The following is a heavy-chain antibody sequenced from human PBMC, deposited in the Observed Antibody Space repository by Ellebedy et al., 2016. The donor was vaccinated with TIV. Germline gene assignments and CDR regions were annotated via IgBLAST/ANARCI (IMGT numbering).Heavy chain of an antibody. CDR2: IYWDNDD. D-gene: IGHD3-16*01. V-gene: IGHV2-5*04. Sequence: SGPTLVXPTETLTLTCTFSGVSLTATGEGVGWVRQPPGKALDWLAIIYWDNDDRYSSSMRSRLRITKDTSRREVVLTMTNMDPVDTGTYYCVQIMITYGGVTRTDAFDVWGQGILVTVSS. CDR3: VQIMITYGGVTRTDAFDV. CDR1: GVSLTATGEG. J-gene: IGHJ3*01.